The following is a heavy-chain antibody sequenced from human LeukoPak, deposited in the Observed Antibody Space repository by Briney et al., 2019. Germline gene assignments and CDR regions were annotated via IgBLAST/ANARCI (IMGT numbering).Heavy chain of an antibody. D-gene: IGHD2-15*01. V-gene: IGHV5-51*01. CDR2: IYPGDSDT. CDR3: ASPSAALYPKIGGSYYGMDV. CDR1: GYSFTSYW. Sequence: GESLKISCKGSGYSFTSYWIGWVRQMPGKGLEWMGIIYPGDSDTRYSPSFQGQVTISADKSISTAYLQWSSLKASDTAMYYCASPSAALYPKIGGSYYGMDVWGQGTTVTVSS. J-gene: IGHJ6*02.